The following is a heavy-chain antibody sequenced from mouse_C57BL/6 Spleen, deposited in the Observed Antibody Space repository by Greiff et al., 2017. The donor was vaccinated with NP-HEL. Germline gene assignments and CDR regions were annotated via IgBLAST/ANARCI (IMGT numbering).Heavy chain of an antibody. V-gene: IGHV1-80*01. CDR2: IYPGDGDT. CDR1: GYAFSSSW. Sequence: QVQLKESGAELVKPGASVKISCKASGYAFSSSWMNWVKQRPGKGLEWIGQIYPGDGDTNYNGKFKGKATLTADKSSSTAYMQLSSLTSEDSAVYCCARKKGYSNYVGWYFDVWGTGTTVTVSS. J-gene: IGHJ1*03. CDR3: ARKKGYSNYVGWYFDV. D-gene: IGHD2-5*01.